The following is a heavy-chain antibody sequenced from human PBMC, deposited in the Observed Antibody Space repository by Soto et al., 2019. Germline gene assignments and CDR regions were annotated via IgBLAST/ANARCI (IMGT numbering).Heavy chain of an antibody. V-gene: IGHV1-69*08. D-gene: IGHD6-25*01. CDR3: AEAAAGGFYGGMHDP. CDR2: IIPFLDST. J-gene: IGHJ5*02. CDR1: GGAFSRYT. Sequence: QVQLVQSGAEVKKPGSSVKVSCTASGGAFSRYTISWVRQAPGQGLEWMGKIIPFLDSTNYAQKFEGRITITADRSSATAYRAVSKVRSDDTAEDYGAEAAAGGFYGGMHDPWGQGTLVTVSS.